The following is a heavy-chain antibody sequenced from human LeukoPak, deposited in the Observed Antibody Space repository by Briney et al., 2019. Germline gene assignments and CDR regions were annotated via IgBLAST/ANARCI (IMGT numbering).Heavy chain of an antibody. CDR1: GFTFSGYG. J-gene: IGHJ4*02. CDR2: ISNDGNNQ. D-gene: IGHD1-14*01. V-gene: IGHV3-30*18. CDR3: AKDWLFGNHQFDH. Sequence: GGSLRLSCAASGFTFSGYGMHWVRQAPGKGLEWVAGISNDGNNQYYADSVKGRFTISRDNSKNTLFLQMSRLTTEDTAVYYCAKDWLFGNHQFDHWGQGTLVTVSS.